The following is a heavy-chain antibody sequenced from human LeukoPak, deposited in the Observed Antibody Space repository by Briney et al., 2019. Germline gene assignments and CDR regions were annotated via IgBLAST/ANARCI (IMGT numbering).Heavy chain of an antibody. CDR2: IYYSGST. D-gene: IGHD3-22*01. Sequence: SETLSLTCTVSGGSISSGDYYWSWIRQPPGKGLEWIGYIYYSGSTYYNPSLKSRVTISVDTSKNQFSLKLSSVTAADTAVYYCARDGTEYYYDSSGYSNWFDPWGQGTLVTVSP. V-gene: IGHV4-30-4*01. CDR1: GGSISSGDYY. J-gene: IGHJ5*02. CDR3: ARDGTEYYYDSSGYSNWFDP.